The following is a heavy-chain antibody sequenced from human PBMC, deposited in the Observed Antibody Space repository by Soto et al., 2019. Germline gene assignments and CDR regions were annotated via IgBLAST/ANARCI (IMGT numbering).Heavy chain of an antibody. J-gene: IGHJ4*02. CDR2: ISGSGGST. CDR3: ATYPFYDILTGYPGYFDY. D-gene: IGHD3-9*01. Sequence: EVQLLESGGGLVQPGGSLRLSCAASGFTFSSYAMSWVRQAPGKGLEWVSAISGSGGSTYYADSVKGRFTISRDNSKNTLYLQMNSLRAEDTAVYYCATYPFYDILTGYPGYFDYWGQVTLVTVSS. CDR1: GFTFSSYA. V-gene: IGHV3-23*01.